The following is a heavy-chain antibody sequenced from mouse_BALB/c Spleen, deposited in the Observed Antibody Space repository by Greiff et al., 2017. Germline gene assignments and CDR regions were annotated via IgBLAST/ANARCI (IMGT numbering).Heavy chain of an antibody. CDR3: ARTELTLAY. J-gene: IGHJ3*01. CDR2: ISSGGGST. D-gene: IGHD1-1*01. V-gene: IGHV5-12-1*01. Sequence: EVKLVESGGGLVKPGGSLKLSCAASGFAFSSYDMSWVRQTPEKRLEWVAYISSGGGSTYYPDTVKGRFTISRDNAKNTLYLQMSSLKSEDTAMYYCARTELTLAYWGQGTLVTVSA. CDR1: GFAFSSYD.